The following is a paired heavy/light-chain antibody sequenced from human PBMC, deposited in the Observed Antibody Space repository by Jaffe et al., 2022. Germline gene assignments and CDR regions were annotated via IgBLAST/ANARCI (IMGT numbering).Light chain of an antibody. CDR2: AAS. V-gene: IGKV1D-8*02. J-gene: IGKJ1*01. CDR3: QQYYSFPPT. CDR1: QGISSY. Sequence: AIWMTQSPSLLSASTGDRVTISCRMSQGISSYLAWYQQKPGKAPELLIYAASTLQSGVPSRFSGSGSGTDFTLTISCLQSEDFATYYCQQYYSFPPTFGQGTKVEIK.
Heavy chain of an antibody. J-gene: IGHJ6*03. CDR2: IIPIFGTA. D-gene: IGHD3-10*01. CDR1: GGTFSSYA. Sequence: QVQLVQSGAEVKKPGSSVKVSCKASGGTFSSYAISWVRQAPGQGLEWMGGIIPIFGTANYAQKFQGRVTITTDESTSTAYMELSSLRSEDTAVYYCARTGGSGPQVYYYMDVWGKGTTVTVSS. CDR3: ARTGGSGPQVYYYMDV. V-gene: IGHV1-69*05.